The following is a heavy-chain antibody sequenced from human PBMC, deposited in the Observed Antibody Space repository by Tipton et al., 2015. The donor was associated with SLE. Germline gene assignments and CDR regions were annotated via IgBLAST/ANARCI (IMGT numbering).Heavy chain of an antibody. V-gene: IGHV4-39*07. CDR3: ARESTMIVVAHYGMDV. J-gene: IGHJ6*02. CDR2: VFYSGTT. CDR1: GGSISNSTYY. D-gene: IGHD3-22*01. Sequence: TLSLTCTVPGGSISNSTYYWGWIRQPPGKGLEWVGSVFYSGTTYYNPSLESRVTISVDTSRSQFSLTLTSMTAADTAVYYCARESTMIVVAHYGMDVWGQATTLTVSS.